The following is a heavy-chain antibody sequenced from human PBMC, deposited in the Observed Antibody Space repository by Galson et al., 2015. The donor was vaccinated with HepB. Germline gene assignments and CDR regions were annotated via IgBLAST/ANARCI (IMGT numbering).Heavy chain of an antibody. D-gene: IGHD3-3*01. V-gene: IGHV1-2*02. Sequence: SVKVSCKASGYTFTDYYMHWVRQAPGQGLEWMGWINPDSGGTNYAQEFQGRVTMTRDTSIRTAYMELSRLRSDDTAVYYCARVLRFLAYNWLDPWGQGTLVTVSS. CDR1: GYTFTDYY. J-gene: IGHJ5*02. CDR3: ARVLRFLAYNWLDP. CDR2: INPDSGGT.